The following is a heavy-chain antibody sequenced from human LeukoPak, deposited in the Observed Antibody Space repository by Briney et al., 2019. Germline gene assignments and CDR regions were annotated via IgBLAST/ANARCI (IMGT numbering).Heavy chain of an antibody. V-gene: IGHV3-48*01. D-gene: IGHD2/OR15-2a*01. J-gene: IGHJ4*02. CDR3: ARDPIEYMSAGGGGRGYFDY. Sequence: PGGSLRLSCAASGFTFSSYSMNWVRQAPGKGLEWVSYISSSSSTIYYADSVKGRFTISRDNAKNSLYLQMNSLRAEDTAVYYCARDPIEYMSAGGGGRGYFDYWGQGTLVTVSS. CDR2: ISSSSSTI. CDR1: GFTFSSYS.